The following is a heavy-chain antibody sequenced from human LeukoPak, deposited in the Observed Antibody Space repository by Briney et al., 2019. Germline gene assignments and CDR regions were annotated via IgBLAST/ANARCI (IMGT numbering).Heavy chain of an antibody. D-gene: IGHD3-16*02. CDR3: AVTDHYYFYYIDV. CDR2: INTDGSST. J-gene: IGHJ6*03. V-gene: IGHV3-74*01. CDR1: GFTFSSYG. Sequence: GGSLRLSCAASGFTFSSYGMHWVRQAPGKGLVWVSRINTDGSSTSYADSVKGRFTISRDNAKNTLYLQMNSLRAEDTAVYYCAVTDHYYFYYIDVWGKGTTVTVSS.